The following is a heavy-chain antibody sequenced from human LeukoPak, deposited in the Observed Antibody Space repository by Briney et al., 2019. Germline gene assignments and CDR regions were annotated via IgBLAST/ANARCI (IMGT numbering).Heavy chain of an antibody. CDR1: GYTFTGYY. J-gene: IGHJ4*02. CDR2: INPNNGGT. Sequence: ASVKVSCKASGYTFTGYYMHWVRRAPGQGLEWMGRINPNNGGTNYAQKFQGRVTMTRDTSISTAYMELSRLRSDDTAVYYCARASGGYPKYYFDYWGQGTLVAVSS. CDR3: ARASGGYPKYYFDY. D-gene: IGHD2-15*01. V-gene: IGHV1-2*06.